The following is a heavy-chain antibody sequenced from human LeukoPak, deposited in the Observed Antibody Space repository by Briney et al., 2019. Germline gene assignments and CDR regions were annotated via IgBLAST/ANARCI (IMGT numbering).Heavy chain of an antibody. V-gene: IGHV4-34*01. Sequence: SETLSLTCAVYGGSFSGYYWSWIRQPPGKGLEWIGEINHSGSTNYNPSLKSRVTISVDTSKNQFSLKLSSVTAADTAVYYCARERSKYYDFWSGYPPSNYYFDYWGQGTLVTVSS. CDR1: GGSFSGYY. J-gene: IGHJ4*02. CDR3: ARERSKYYDFWSGYPPSNYYFDY. D-gene: IGHD3-3*01. CDR2: INHSGST.